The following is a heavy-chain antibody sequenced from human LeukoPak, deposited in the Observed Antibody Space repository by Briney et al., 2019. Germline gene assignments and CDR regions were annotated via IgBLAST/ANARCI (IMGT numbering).Heavy chain of an antibody. CDR1: GGTFSSYA. D-gene: IGHD2/OR15-2a*01. CDR2: IIPIPGIA. V-gene: IGHV1-69*04. CDR3: ARVGNQAFDI. J-gene: IGHJ3*02. Sequence: SVKVSCKASGGTFSSYAISWVRQAPGQGLEWMGRIIPIPGIANYAQKFQGRVTITADKSTSTAYMELSSLRSEDTAVYYCARVGNQAFDIWGQGTMVTVSS.